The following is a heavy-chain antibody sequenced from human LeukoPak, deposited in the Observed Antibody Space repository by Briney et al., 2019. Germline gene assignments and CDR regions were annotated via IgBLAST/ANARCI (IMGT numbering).Heavy chain of an antibody. Sequence: GASVKVSCKASGGTFSSYAISWVRQAPGQGLEWMGGIIPIFGTANYAQKFQGRVTITTDESTSTAYMELSSLRSEDTAVYYCARDWGYGGNLEIWGQGTMVTVSS. CDR1: GGTFSSYA. J-gene: IGHJ3*02. CDR2: IIPIFGTA. CDR3: ARDWGYGGNLEI. V-gene: IGHV1-69*05. D-gene: IGHD4-23*01.